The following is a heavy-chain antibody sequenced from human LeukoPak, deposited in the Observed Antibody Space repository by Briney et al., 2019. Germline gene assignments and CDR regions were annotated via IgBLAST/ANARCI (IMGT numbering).Heavy chain of an antibody. D-gene: IGHD5-18*01. V-gene: IGHV4-61*02. CDR2: IHASGNT. J-gene: IGHJ6*03. CDR1: GGSISSYY. CDR3: ARDLGYGYYFYYYLDV. Sequence: SQTLSLTCTVSGGSISSYYWTWIRHPAGKGLEYLGRIHASGNTYYNPSLNSRVAISIDTSKNQFSLKVSSVAAADTAVYYCARDLGYGYYFYYYLDVWGKGTTVTVSS.